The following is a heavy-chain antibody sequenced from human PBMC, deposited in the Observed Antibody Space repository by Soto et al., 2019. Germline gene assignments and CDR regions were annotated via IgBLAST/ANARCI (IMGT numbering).Heavy chain of an antibody. CDR2: ISSSDSI. CDR1: GFTFSDYY. Sequence: GGSLRLSCAASGFTFSDYYMSWIRQAPGKGLEWVSYISSSDSIYYADSGKGRFTISRDNAKNSLYLQMNSLRAEDTAVYYCARDLGYYDSSGYFDYWGQGTLVTVSS. D-gene: IGHD3-22*01. CDR3: ARDLGYYDSSGYFDY. J-gene: IGHJ4*02. V-gene: IGHV3-11*01.